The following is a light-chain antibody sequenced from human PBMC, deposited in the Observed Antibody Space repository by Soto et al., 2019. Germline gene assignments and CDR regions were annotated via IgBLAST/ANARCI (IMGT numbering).Light chain of an antibody. CDR3: QQDGNRPLT. CDR2: RVS. V-gene: IGKV3-20*01. J-gene: IGKJ4*01. CDR1: QTITT. Sequence: VLTQSPGALSLSPGERATLSFRASQTITTLAWYQRKPGQAPRLLIYRVSSRATGVPDRFSGSGSGTDYTLTISRLEPEDFAVYYCQQDGNRPLTFGGETKVDIK.